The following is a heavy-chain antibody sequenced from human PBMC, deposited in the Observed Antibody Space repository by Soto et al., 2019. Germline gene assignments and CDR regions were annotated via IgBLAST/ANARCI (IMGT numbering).Heavy chain of an antibody. Sequence: EVHLLESGGGLVKPGESLRLSCGASGFTFSSCVMSWVRQAPGKGLEWVSCITDSGTGTYYADSVKGRFTISRDNSKNTMYLQMNNLRAEDTGVYYCAKGLINGRWYAADWGQGTLVTVSS. D-gene: IGHD6-13*01. CDR3: AKGLINGRWYAAD. V-gene: IGHV3-23*01. CDR2: ITDSGTGT. J-gene: IGHJ4*02. CDR1: GFTFSSCV.